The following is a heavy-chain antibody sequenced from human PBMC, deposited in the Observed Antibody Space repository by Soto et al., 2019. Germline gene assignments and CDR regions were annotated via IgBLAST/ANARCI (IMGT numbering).Heavy chain of an antibody. Sequence: ASVKVSCTASGYTFNFYGITWVRQAPGQGLEWMGWISGFNGNTNYAADLQGRVTMTTDTSTSTAYRELRGLRSDDTAVYYCARIGVSSGHEAPDFDSWGQGTLVTVSS. CDR3: ARIGVSSGHEAPDFDS. CDR1: GYTFNFYG. V-gene: IGHV1-18*01. J-gene: IGHJ4*02. CDR2: ISGFNGNT. D-gene: IGHD3-16*01.